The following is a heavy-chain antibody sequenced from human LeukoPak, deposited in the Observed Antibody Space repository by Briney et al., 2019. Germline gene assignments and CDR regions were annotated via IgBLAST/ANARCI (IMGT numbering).Heavy chain of an antibody. CDR3: ATYYDISGKAAFDI. V-gene: IGHV3-23*01. D-gene: IGHD3-22*01. J-gene: IGHJ3*02. Sequence: GGSLRLSCAASGFTFSSYAMSWVRQAPGKGLEWVSSISSSGGSTHYADSVKGRFTISRDNSKNTLYLQMNSLRAEDTAVYYCATYYDISGKAAFDIWGQGTMVTVSS. CDR1: GFTFSSYA. CDR2: ISSSGGST.